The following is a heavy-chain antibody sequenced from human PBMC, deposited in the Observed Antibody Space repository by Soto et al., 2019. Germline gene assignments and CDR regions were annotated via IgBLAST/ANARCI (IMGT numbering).Heavy chain of an antibody. Sequence: GGSLRLSCAASGFTVSSNYMSWVRQAPGKGLERVSVIYSGGSTYYADSVKGRFTISRDNSKNTLYLQMNSLRAEDTAVYYCARDSGIAAALFHYYYGMDVWGQGTTVTVSS. J-gene: IGHJ6*02. D-gene: IGHD6-13*01. V-gene: IGHV3-66*01. CDR1: GFTVSSNY. CDR2: IYSGGST. CDR3: ARDSGIAAALFHYYYGMDV.